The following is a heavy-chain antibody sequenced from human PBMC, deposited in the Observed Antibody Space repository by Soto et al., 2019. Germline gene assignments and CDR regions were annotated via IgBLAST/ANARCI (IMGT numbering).Heavy chain of an antibody. CDR1: GYTFTSYG. CDR3: ARDSSVPRIYYYYYGMHV. Sequence: ASVKVSCKASGYTFTSYGISWVRQAPGQGLEWMGWISAYNGNTNYAQKLQGRVTMTTDTSTSTAYMELRSLRSDDTAVYYCARDSSVPRIYYYYYGMHVWGQGTTVTVSS. CDR2: ISAYNGNT. V-gene: IGHV1-18*04. J-gene: IGHJ6*02.